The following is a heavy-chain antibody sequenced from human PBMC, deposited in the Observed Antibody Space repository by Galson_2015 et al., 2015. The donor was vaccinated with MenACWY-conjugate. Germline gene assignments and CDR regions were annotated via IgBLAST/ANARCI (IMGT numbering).Heavy chain of an antibody. D-gene: IGHD3-22*01. Sequence: LRLCCAASGFALDSYAMSWVRQAPGKGLEWVSAVSGSGGSAYYEDSVKGLFTISRDNSKNTRYLQMNSLRAEDTAVYNCAKSTYYYDSSGYYLGYWGQGTLVTVSS. CDR3: AKSTYYYDSSGYYLGY. CDR1: GFALDSYA. V-gene: IGHV3-23*01. CDR2: VSGSGGSA. J-gene: IGHJ4*02.